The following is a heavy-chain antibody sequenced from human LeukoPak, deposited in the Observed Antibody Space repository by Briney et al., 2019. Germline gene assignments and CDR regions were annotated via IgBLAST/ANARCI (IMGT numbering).Heavy chain of an antibody. D-gene: IGHD4-11*01. V-gene: IGHV5-51*01. Sequence: GESLKISCKGSGYSFTSYWIGWVRQMPGKGLEWMGIIYPGDSDTRYSPSFQGQVTISADKSISTAYLQWSGLKASDTAMYYCARHRHDYKWAGSDYYYYMDVWGKGTTVTISS. CDR2: IYPGDSDT. CDR1: GYSFTSYW. CDR3: ARHRHDYKWAGSDYYYYMDV. J-gene: IGHJ6*03.